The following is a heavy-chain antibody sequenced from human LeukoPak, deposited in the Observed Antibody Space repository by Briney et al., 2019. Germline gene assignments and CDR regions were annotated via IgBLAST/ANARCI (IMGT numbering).Heavy chain of an antibody. CDR3: ARDALYSYSPPGDY. CDR2: INGNGGST. Sequence: GASVKVSCKASGHTFTSYYMHWVRQAPGQGLEWMGIINGNGGSTRYAQKFQGRVTMTVDMSTSTVYMELNSLRSVDTAVYYCARDALYSYSPPGDYWGQGTLVTVSS. J-gene: IGHJ4*02. CDR1: GHTFTSYY. V-gene: IGHV1-46*01. D-gene: IGHD1-26*01.